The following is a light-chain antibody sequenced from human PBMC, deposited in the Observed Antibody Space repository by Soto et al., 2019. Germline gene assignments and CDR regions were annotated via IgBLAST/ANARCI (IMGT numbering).Light chain of an antibody. CDR3: SSYASSSTLDV. CDR1: SSDVGDYNY. V-gene: IGLV2-14*03. J-gene: IGLJ1*01. Sequence: QSALTQPASVYGSPGQSITISCTGTSSDVGDYNYVSWFQQHPGKAPKLMIYDVSNRPSGVSNRFSGSKSGNTASLTISGLQAEDEADYYCSSYASSSTLDVFGTGTKLTVL. CDR2: DVS.